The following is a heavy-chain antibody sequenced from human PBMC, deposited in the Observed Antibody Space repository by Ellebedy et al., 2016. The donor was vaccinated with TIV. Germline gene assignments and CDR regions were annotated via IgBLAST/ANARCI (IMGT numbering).Heavy chain of an antibody. V-gene: IGHV3-15*01. CDR3: VADTPMPLAQIDY. J-gene: IGHJ4*02. D-gene: IGHD2-2*01. CDR1: GFTFNNAW. CDR2: VIDTGSGGTT. Sequence: GESLKISCVASGFTFNNAWVSWVRQAPGMGLEWVGRVIDTGSGGTTEYAAPVKGRFTISRDDSKSMLYLQMMSLKTEDTGVYFCVADTPMPLAQIDYWGQGILVTVSS.